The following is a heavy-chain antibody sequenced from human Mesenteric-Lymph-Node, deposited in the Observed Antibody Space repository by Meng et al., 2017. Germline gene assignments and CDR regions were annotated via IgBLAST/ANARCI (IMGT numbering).Heavy chain of an antibody. CDR1: GVSITTHY. D-gene: IGHD5-18*01. J-gene: IGHJ4*02. Sequence: SETLSLTCSVSGVSITTHYWSWIRQPPGKGLEWIGYIYSSGSTNYNPSLKSRVTISIDTSKNPFSLRLKSVTAADTAVYYCARAAYTYGYVGGYFDYWGQGTLVTVSS. V-gene: IGHV4-59*11. CDR3: ARAAYTYGYVGGYFDY. CDR2: IYSSGST.